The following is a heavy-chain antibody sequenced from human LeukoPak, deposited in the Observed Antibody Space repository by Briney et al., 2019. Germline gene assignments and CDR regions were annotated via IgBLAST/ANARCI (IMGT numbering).Heavy chain of an antibody. Sequence: GESLKISCKSSGYSFTNYWIGWVRQMPGKGLEWMGIIYPGDSDTKYSPSLQGQVTISADKSICTAYLQWSSLKASDTAMYYCARRGDYYGSGSYDFNYWGQGTLVTVSS. J-gene: IGHJ4*02. CDR3: ARRGDYYGSGSYDFNY. CDR2: IYPGDSDT. V-gene: IGHV5-51*01. CDR1: GYSFTNYW. D-gene: IGHD3-10*01.